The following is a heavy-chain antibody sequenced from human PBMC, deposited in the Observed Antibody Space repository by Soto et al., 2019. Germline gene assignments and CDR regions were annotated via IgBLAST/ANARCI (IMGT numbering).Heavy chain of an antibody. J-gene: IGHJ4*02. CDR1: GFTFSNFG. V-gene: IGHV3-33*01. CDR3: ARDPGQDEAMDY. CDR2: IWHDGKNK. Sequence: QVQVVESGGGVVQPGTSLSLSCAASGFTFSNFGMHWVRQAPGKGLEWVAVIWHDGKNKYYADSAKGRFTISRDNSKNTLYLQMNSLRAEDTAVYYCARDPGQDEAMDYWGQGTLVTVSS.